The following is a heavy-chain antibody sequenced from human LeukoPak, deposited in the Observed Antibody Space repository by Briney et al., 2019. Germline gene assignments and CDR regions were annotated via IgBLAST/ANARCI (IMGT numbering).Heavy chain of an antibody. CDR2: IYTSGST. J-gene: IGHJ3*02. CDR1: GGSLSPYY. Sequence: SETLSLTCSVYGGSLSPYYWNWIRQPPGKGLEWIGRIYTSGSTDYNPSLKSRVTVSVDTSKNQFSLKLSSVTAADTAVYYCARSGGYYGRDAFDIWGQGTVVTVSS. V-gene: IGHV4-4*08. CDR3: ARSGGYYGRDAFDI. D-gene: IGHD1-26*01.